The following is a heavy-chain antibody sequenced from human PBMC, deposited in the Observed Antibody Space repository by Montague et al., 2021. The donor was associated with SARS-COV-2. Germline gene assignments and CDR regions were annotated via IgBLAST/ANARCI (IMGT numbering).Heavy chain of an antibody. CDR1: GYSLSFSF. D-gene: IGHD6-6*01. CDR3: GRLGYSTSTVDS. J-gene: IGHJ5*01. CDR2: FEFSGST. V-gene: IGHV4-4*09. Sequence: SETLSLTCTVSGYSLSFSFWTWTRLPPGRGLEWNGFFEFSGSTNYNPSLKSRLTMSLDMSSNQFSLELRSVTAADTAVYYCGRLGYSTSTVDSWGHGTLVSVSS.